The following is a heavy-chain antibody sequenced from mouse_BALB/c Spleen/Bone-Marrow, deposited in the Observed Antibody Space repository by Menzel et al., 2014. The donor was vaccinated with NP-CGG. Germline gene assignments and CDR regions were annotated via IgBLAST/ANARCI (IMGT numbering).Heavy chain of an antibody. CDR2: IDTSDSYT. Sequence: QVQLQQSGAELGMPGASVKMSCKASGYTFTDNWTYWVKQRPGQGLEWIGAIDTSDSYTNYNQKFMGKASLTVDASSSTAYMQVSSLTSDDSAAYYCARGGHDFSLDYWVKEPQSPSPQ. CDR1: GYTFTDNW. CDR3: ARGGHDFSLDY. D-gene: IGHD2-4*01. J-gene: IGHJ4*01. V-gene: IGHV1-69*01.